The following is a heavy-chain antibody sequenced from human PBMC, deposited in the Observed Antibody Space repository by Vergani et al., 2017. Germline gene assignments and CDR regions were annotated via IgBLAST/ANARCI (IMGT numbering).Heavy chain of an antibody. CDR3: ASKSCSTPGCRIGYSRE. CDR1: GFTSSYYG. D-gene: IGHD1-1*01. V-gene: IGHV3-30*03. Sequence: QVHLVESGGGVVQPGRSLRLSCVVSGFTSSYYGMHWVRQAPGKGLEWVAVISYDGTQKYYADSVKGRFTISRDNSKSTLYLQMNSLRTEDTAVYYCASKSCSTPGCRIGYSREWGQGTLVTVSS. CDR2: ISYDGTQK. J-gene: IGHJ4*02.